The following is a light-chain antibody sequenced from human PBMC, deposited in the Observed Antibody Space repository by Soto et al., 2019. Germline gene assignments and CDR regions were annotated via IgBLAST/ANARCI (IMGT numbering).Light chain of an antibody. J-gene: IGKJ3*01. Sequence: DTQMTQSPSSLSASVGDRVTITCQASHDIINSLYWYQQKPGKAPNLLIYGASNLQTGVPSRFIRSRSGTDFSFTISSLQPDDIATYYCQHYDNLPRLTFGPGTKVDIK. CDR1: HDIINS. CDR3: QHYDNLPRLT. CDR2: GAS. V-gene: IGKV1-33*01.